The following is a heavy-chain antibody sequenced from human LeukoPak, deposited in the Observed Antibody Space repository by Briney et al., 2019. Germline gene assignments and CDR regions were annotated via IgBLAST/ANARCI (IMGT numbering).Heavy chain of an antibody. CDR3: AREKGGDLWFGESSEFFPSNRARDYYYYYGMDV. V-gene: IGHV3-30-3*01. Sequence: GGSLRLSCAASGFTFSSYAMHWVRQAPGKGLEWVAVISYDGSNKYYADSVKGRFTISRDNSKNTLYLQMNSLRAEDTAVYYCAREKGGDLWFGESSEFFPSNRARDYYYYYGMDVWGQGTTVTVSS. D-gene: IGHD3-10*01. CDR1: GFTFSSYA. J-gene: IGHJ6*02. CDR2: ISYDGSNK.